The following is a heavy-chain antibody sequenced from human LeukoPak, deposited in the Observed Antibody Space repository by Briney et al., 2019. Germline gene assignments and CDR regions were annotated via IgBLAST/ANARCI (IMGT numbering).Heavy chain of an antibody. V-gene: IGHV3-30-3*01. D-gene: IGHD4-17*01. CDR1: GFTFSSYT. CDR2: ISFDGTNK. J-gene: IGHJ4*02. CDR3: ARAPTPMTTVTTLGY. Sequence: PGRSLRLSCAASGFTFSSYTMHWVRQAPGKGLEWVAVISFDGTNKYYVDSVKGRFTISRDNSKNTLYLQMNSLRPEDTAVYYCARAPTPMTTVTTLGYWGQGTLVTVSS.